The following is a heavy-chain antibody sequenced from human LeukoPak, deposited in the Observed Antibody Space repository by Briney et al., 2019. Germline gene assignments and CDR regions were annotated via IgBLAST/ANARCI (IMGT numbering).Heavy chain of an antibody. CDR1: GFTFSSYW. D-gene: IGHD2-15*01. Sequence: GGSLRPSCAASGFTFSSYWMHWVRQAPGKGLEWVSSISSTGGTTYYADSVKGRFTISRDNSKNTLYLQMNSLRAEDTAIYYCAKNGDRGAYCTGGTCYPYFYYYMDVWGKGTTVTI. CDR2: ISSTGGTT. J-gene: IGHJ6*03. CDR3: AKNGDRGAYCTGGTCYPYFYYYMDV. V-gene: IGHV3-23*01.